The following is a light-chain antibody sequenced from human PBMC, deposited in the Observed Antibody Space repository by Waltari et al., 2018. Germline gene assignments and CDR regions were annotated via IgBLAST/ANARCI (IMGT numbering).Light chain of an antibody. CDR2: KAS. Sequence: DIQMTQSPSTLSASVGARVTITCRASQSVDSWLAWYQQKPGKAPKLLIYKASILGSGVPSRFSGSGAGTEFTVTISSLQPDDFATYYCQQYNLYSETFGQGTKVEVK. V-gene: IGKV1-5*03. CDR1: QSVDSW. J-gene: IGKJ1*01. CDR3: QQYNLYSET.